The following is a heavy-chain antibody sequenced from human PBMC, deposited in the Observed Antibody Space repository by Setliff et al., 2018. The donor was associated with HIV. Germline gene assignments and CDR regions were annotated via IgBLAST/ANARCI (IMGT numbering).Heavy chain of an antibody. CDR1: GFAFNVYW. J-gene: IGHJ4*02. Sequence: GGSLRLSCAASGFAFNVYWMSWVRQAPGKGLEWVAKIKQDGTQIHYVQSVKGRFTISKANAKNSLYLQMNSLRAEDTAVYYCEKVVMGAVDYWGQGTLVTVSS. D-gene: IGHD1-26*01. V-gene: IGHV3-7*03. CDR3: EKVVMGAVDY. CDR2: IKQDGTQI.